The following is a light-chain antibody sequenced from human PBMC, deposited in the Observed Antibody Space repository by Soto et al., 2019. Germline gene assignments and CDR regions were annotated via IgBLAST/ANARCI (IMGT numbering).Light chain of an antibody. J-gene: IGKJ1*01. CDR2: GAS. Sequence: DTLLTQSPGTQSLSPVEIATLSCGASQSVSNNYLACYQQKPGQAPRLLIYGASNRATGIPDRFSGSGSGTDFTLTISRLEPEDFAVYYCQQYVSSGTFGQGTMVDIK. CDR1: QSVSNNY. CDR3: QQYVSSGT. V-gene: IGKV3-20*01.